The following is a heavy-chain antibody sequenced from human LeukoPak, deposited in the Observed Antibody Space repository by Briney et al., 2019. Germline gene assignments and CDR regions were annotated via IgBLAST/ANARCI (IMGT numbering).Heavy chain of an antibody. CDR1: GGSISSYY. CDR3: ARGVSSSWPYYFDY. V-gene: IGHV3-20*04. CDR2: ISWNGGRT. Sequence: ETLSLTCTVSGGSISSYYWNWVRQAPGKGLEWVSGISWNGGRTDYADSVNGRFIISRDNAKNSLYLQMNSLRAEDTALYYCARGVSSSWPYYFDYWGQGTLVTVSS. J-gene: IGHJ4*02. D-gene: IGHD6-13*01.